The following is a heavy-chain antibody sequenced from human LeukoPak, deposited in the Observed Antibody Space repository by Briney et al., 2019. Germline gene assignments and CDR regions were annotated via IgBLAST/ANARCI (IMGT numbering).Heavy chain of an antibody. CDR1: GGSIRGYY. J-gene: IGHJ6*02. D-gene: IGHD1-7*01. CDR2: IYYSGST. CDR3: AGSTITYYYYGMDV. Sequence: PSETLSLTCTVSGGSIRGYYWSWIRQPPGKGLEWIGYIYYSGSTNYNPSLKSRVTISVDTSKNQFSLKLSSVTAADTAVYYCAGSTITYYYYGMDVWGQGTTVTVSS. V-gene: IGHV4-59*08.